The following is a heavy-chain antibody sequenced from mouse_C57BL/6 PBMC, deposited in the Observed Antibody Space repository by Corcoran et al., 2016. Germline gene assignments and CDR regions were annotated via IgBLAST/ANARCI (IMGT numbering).Heavy chain of an antibody. CDR2: IYWDDDK. Sequence: QVTLKESGPGILQSSQTLSLTCSFSGFSLRTSGMGVSWIRQPSGKGLEWLAHIYWDDDKRYNPSLKSRLTISKDTSRNQVFLKITSVDTADTATYYCARSGNYGSSYDYCDYWGQGTTLTVSS. CDR1: GFSLRTSGMG. D-gene: IGHD1-1*01. J-gene: IGHJ2*01. CDR3: ARSGNYGSSYDYCDY. V-gene: IGHV8-12*01.